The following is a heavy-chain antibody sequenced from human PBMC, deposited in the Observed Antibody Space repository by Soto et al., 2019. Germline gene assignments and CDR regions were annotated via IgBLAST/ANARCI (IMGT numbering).Heavy chain of an antibody. CDR1: GYTFTGYY. CDR2: INPNSGGT. CDR3: ARAPLNSSSRKNWFDP. D-gene: IGHD6-13*01. Sequence: ASVKVSCKASGYTFTGYYMHWVRQAPGQGLEWMGWINPNSGGTNYAQKFQGRVTMTRDTSISTAYMELSRLRSYDTAVYYCARAPLNSSSRKNWFDPWGQGTLVTVFS. V-gene: IGHV1-2*02. J-gene: IGHJ5*02.